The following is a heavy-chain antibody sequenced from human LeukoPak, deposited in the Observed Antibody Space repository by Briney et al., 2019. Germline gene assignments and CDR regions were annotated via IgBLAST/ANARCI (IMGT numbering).Heavy chain of an antibody. CDR1: GFTFTSSA. D-gene: IGHD3-9*01. CDR2: IVVGSGNT. J-gene: IGHJ4*02. V-gene: IGHV1-58*01. CDR3: AAAYDILTGYHRYYFDY. Sequence: TSVKVSCKASGFTFTSSAVQWVRQARGQRLEWIGWIVVGSGNTNYAQKFQERVTITRDMSTGTAYMELSSLRSEDTAVYYCAAAYDILTGYHRYYFDYWGQGTLVTVSS.